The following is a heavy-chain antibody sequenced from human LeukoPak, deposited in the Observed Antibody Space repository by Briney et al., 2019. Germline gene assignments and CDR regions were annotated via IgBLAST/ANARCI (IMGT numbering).Heavy chain of an antibody. CDR2: ISSSSSTI. CDR1: GFTFSSYS. J-gene: IGHJ3*02. CDR3: ARRAARDAFDI. V-gene: IGHV3-48*04. D-gene: IGHD6-6*01. Sequence: PGGSLRLSCAASGFTFSSYSMNWVRQAPGKGLEWVSYISSSSSTIYYADSVKGRFTISRDSAKNSLYLQMNSLRAEDTAVYYCARRAARDAFDIWGQGTMVTVSS.